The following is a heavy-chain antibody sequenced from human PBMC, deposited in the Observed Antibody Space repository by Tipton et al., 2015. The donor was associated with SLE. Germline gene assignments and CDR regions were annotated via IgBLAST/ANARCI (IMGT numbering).Heavy chain of an antibody. Sequence: TLSLTCTVSGGSISSSSYYWGWIRQPPGKGLEWIGNIYYSGSTYYNPSHKSRVTISVDTYKNQFSMKLSSVTAGDTAVYYCARGGTTKPWVDPGGQGTRITVSS. CDR1: GGSISSSSYY. D-gene: IGHD3-10*01. V-gene: IGHV4-39*07. CDR2: IYYSGST. CDR3: ARGGTTKPWVDP. J-gene: IGHJ5*02.